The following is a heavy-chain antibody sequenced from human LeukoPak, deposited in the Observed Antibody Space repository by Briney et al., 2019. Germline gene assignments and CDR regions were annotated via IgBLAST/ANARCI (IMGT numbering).Heavy chain of an antibody. D-gene: IGHD6-6*01. CDR1: GGSISSYY. CDR2: IYYSGST. V-gene: IGHV4-59*01. CDR3: ARGKSGSSSGGRYYYYYMDV. J-gene: IGHJ6*03. Sequence: SETLSLTCTVSGGSISSYYWSWIRQPPGKGLEWIGYIYYSGSTNYNPSLKSRVTISVDTSKNQFSLELSSVTAADTAVYYCARGKSGSSSGGRYYYYYMDVWGKGTTVTVSS.